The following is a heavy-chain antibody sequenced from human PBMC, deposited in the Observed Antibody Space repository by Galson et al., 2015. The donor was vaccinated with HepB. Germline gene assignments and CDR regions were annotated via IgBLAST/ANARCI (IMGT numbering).Heavy chain of an antibody. CDR1: GFTFSNYW. D-gene: IGHD6-13*01. J-gene: IGHJ4*02. Sequence: SLSLSCAASGFTFSNYWMSWVRRAPGKGLEWVANIKEDGSDRYYVAPVKGRFTISRDNARNSLYLQLNRLRAEDTAVYYCARGSGYTSSPFDYWGQGTLVTVSS. V-gene: IGHV3-7*01. CDR3: ARGSGYTSSPFDY. CDR2: IKEDGSDR.